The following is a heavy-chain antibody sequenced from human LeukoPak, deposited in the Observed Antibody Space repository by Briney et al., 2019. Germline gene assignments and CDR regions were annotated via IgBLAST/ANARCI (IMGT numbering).Heavy chain of an antibody. CDR3: ATSDVHPKGFDV. Sequence: GGSLRLSCAASGITFNNSYMSWIRQAPGKGLEWISFMYTGGSTIYYADSVKGRFTISRYNAKSSLHLQMNSLSAEDTSVYYCATSDVHPKGFDVWGQGTLVTVSS. V-gene: IGHV3-11*04. CDR1: GITFNNSY. J-gene: IGHJ4*02. CDR2: MYTGGSTI. D-gene: IGHD1-1*01.